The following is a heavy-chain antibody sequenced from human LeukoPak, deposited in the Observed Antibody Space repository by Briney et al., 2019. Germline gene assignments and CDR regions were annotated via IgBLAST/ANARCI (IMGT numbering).Heavy chain of an antibody. CDR2: INHSGST. J-gene: IGHJ4*02. V-gene: IGHV4-34*01. CDR1: GGSFSGYY. CDR3: ARGRGAVFDY. Sequence: ASETLSLTCAVYGGSFSGYYWSWIRQPPGKGLEWIGEINHSGSTNYNPSLKSRVTISVDTSKNQFSLKLSSVTAADTAVYYCARGRGAVFDYWGQGTLVTVSS.